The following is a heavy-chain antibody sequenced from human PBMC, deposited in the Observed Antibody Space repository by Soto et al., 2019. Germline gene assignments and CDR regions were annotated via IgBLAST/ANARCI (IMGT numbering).Heavy chain of an antibody. J-gene: IGHJ4*02. CDR1: GGTFSTFG. V-gene: IGHV1-69*13. CDR3: ARTAPMDAGDKYYYDF. Sequence: ASVKVSCKTSGGTFSTFGISWVRQAPGQGLEWMGGIIPFFGTAEYSQKFEDRITITADESTNTVYMDLRSLTSEDTAIYYCARTAPMDAGDKYYYDFWGQGALVTVS. D-gene: IGHD3-16*01. CDR2: IIPFFGTA.